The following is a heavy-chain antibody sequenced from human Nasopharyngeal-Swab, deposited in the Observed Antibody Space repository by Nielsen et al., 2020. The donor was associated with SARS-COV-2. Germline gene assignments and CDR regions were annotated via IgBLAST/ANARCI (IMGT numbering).Heavy chain of an antibody. J-gene: IGHJ4*02. CDR3: ARRYCSAGSCMPGDC. CDR2: ISGSGGST. CDR1: GFTFSSFA. V-gene: IGHV3-23*01. D-gene: IGHD2-15*01. Sequence: GSLKISCAASGFTFSSFAMSWVRQAPGKGLEWVSAISGSGGSTYYADSVKGRFTISRDNSKNTLYLQMNSLRAEDTAVYYCARRYCSAGSCMPGDCWGQGTLVTVSS.